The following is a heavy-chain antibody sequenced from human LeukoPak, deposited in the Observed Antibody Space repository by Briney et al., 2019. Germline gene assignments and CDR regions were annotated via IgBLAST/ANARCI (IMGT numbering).Heavy chain of an antibody. V-gene: IGHV3-23*01. J-gene: IGHJ4*02. D-gene: IGHD3-3*01. Sequence: GGSLRLSCAASGFTFSSYAMSWVRQAPGKGLEWVSAISGSGGSTYYADSVKGRFTISRDNSKNTLYLQMNSLRAEDTAVYYCAKGERSCDFWSGYMDYWGQGTLVTVSS. CDR1: GFTFSSYA. CDR2: ISGSGGST. CDR3: AKGERSCDFWSGYMDY.